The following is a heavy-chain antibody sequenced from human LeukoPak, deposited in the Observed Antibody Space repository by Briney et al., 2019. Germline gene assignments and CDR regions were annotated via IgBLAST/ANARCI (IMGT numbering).Heavy chain of an antibody. CDR2: IYTSGST. CDR3: ASLPRGYSYGYGDAFDI. D-gene: IGHD5-18*01. Sequence: SETLSLTCTVSGGSISSYYWSWIRQPAGKGLEWIGRIYTSGSTNYTPSLTRQVTMSVDTSKNQFSLKLSSVTAADTAVYYCASLPRGYSYGYGDAFDIWGQGTMVTVSS. V-gene: IGHV4-4*07. CDR1: GGSISSYY. J-gene: IGHJ3*02.